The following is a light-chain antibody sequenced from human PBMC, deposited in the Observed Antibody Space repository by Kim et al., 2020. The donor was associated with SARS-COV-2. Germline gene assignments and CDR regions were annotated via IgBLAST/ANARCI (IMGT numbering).Light chain of an antibody. J-gene: IGKJ1*01. CDR3: QKYDGAPWT. Sequence: ASVGDRVTITCRASQGIAHYLAWYQQKPGKVPKLLIYAASALQAGVPSRFSGSGSGTDFTLTISSLQPEDVATYYCQKYDGAPWTFGQGTKVDIK. V-gene: IGKV1-27*01. CDR2: AAS. CDR1: QGIAHY.